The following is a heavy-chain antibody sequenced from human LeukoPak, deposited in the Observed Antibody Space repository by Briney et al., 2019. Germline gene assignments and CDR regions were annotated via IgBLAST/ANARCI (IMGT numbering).Heavy chain of an antibody. J-gene: IGHJ6*02. V-gene: IGHV4-39*07. CDR2: IFYSGST. Sequence: KPSETLSLTCTVSGGPISSNDYYWGWIRQSPGKGLEWIANIFYSGSTHYNPSLKSRVTISVDTSKNQFSLKLSSVTAADTAVYYCARVTMVRGVINYYYGMDVWGQGTTVTVSS. CDR3: ARVTMVRGVINYYYGMDV. CDR1: GGPISSNDYY. D-gene: IGHD3-10*01.